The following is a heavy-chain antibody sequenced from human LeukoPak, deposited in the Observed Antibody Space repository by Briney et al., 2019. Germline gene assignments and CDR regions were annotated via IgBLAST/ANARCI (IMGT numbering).Heavy chain of an antibody. CDR3: ARADTSLVNFYYFGMDV. D-gene: IGHD5-18*01. J-gene: IGHJ6*02. CDR1: GFTFTDYY. V-gene: IGHV1-2*02. CDR2: INPNSGDT. Sequence: ASVKVSRKASGFTFTDYYIHWVRQAPGQGLEWMGWINPNSGDTNYAQKFQGRVTMTRDTSINTAYMELSRLRSGDTAVYYCARADTSLVNFYYFGMDVWGQGTTVTVSS.